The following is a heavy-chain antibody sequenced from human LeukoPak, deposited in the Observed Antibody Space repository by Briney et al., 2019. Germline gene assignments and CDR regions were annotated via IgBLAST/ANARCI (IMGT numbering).Heavy chain of an antibody. CDR2: IRASDGST. CDR3: AKDVFGDYGGPDY. D-gene: IGHD4-23*01. Sequence: GGSLRLSCAASGFPFSTYAMSWVRQAPGKGLEWVSSIRASDGSTYYADSVKGRFAISRGTSKNTLYLQMSSLRAEDTAVYYCAKDVFGDYGGPDYWGQGTLVTVSS. J-gene: IGHJ4*02. CDR1: GFPFSTYA. V-gene: IGHV3-23*01.